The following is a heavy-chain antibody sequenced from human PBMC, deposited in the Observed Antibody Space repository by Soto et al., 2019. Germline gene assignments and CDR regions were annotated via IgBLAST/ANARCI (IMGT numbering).Heavy chain of an antibody. CDR3: ARGPAHSSSWYGMDYYYYYGLDV. CDR2: LNPKSGNT. CDR1: GYTFTSYD. Sequence: GASVKVSGKASGYTFTSYDITWVRQATGQGLEWMGWLNPKSGNTGYAQKLQGRVTMTRKTXISTAYMELSSLRSEDTAVYYGARGPAHSSSWYGMDYYYYYGLDVWAQGTTVPVSS. D-gene: IGHD6-13*01. V-gene: IGHV1-8*01. J-gene: IGHJ6*02.